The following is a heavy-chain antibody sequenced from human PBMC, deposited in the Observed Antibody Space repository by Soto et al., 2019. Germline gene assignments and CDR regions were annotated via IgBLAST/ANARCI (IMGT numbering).Heavy chain of an antibody. D-gene: IGHD6-13*01. CDR3: VRQYSSSWYYFDY. V-gene: IGHV3-23*01. CDR2: ISGSGGST. CDR1: GFTFSSYA. Sequence: GGSLRLSCAASGFTFSSYAMSWVRQAPGKGLEWVSAISGSGGSTYYADSVKGRFTVSRDNSKNTLYLQMNSLRAEDTAVYYCVRQYSSSWYYFDYWGQGTLVTVSS. J-gene: IGHJ4*02.